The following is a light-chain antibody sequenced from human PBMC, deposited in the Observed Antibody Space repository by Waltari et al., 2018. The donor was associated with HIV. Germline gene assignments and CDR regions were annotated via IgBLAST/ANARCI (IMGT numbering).Light chain of an antibody. CDR1: SPAIGSHT. CDR3: AAWDDSLNGDVV. CDR2: TNN. Sequence: QSVLTQPPSASGTPGQRVTISCSGSSPAIGSHTVNWYQQLPGTAPRLLIYTNNQRPSGVPDRFSGSKSGTSASLVISGLQSEDEADYFCAAWDDSLNGDVVFGGGTKLTVL. J-gene: IGLJ2*01. V-gene: IGLV1-44*01.